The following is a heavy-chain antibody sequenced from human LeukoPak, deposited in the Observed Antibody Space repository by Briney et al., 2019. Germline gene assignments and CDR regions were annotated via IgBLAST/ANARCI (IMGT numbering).Heavy chain of an antibody. CDR1: GFTVSSNY. CDR3: AREYDSSGYQSYGMDV. CDR2: IYSGGST. Sequence: GGSLRLSCAASGFTVSSNYMSWVRQAPGKGLEWGSVIYSGGSTYYADSVKGRFTISRDNSKNTLYLQMNSLRAEDTAVYYCAREYDSSGYQSYGMDVWGQGTTVTVSS. V-gene: IGHV3-53*01. D-gene: IGHD3-22*01. J-gene: IGHJ6*02.